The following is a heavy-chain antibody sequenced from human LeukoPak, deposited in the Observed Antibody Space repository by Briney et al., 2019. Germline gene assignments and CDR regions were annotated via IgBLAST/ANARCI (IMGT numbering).Heavy chain of an antibody. CDR2: IYYDGSNI. J-gene: IGHJ4*02. CDR1: EFTFTTYG. Sequence: GGSLRLSCAASEFTFTTYGMHWVRLAPGKGLEWVAFIYYDGSNIYYADYVKGRFTISRDISKNTLYLQMDSLRAEDTAIYYCARDWKTNSFDYWGQGTLVTVSS. CDR3: ARDWKTNSFDY. D-gene: IGHD1-1*01. V-gene: IGHV3-33*01.